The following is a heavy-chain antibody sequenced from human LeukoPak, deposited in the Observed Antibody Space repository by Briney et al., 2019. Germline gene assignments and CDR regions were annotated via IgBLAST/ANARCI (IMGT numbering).Heavy chain of an antibody. V-gene: IGHV5-51*01. CDR1: GYSFTSYW. CDR3: VRPPLYGDYYFDY. Sequence: AGESLKISCKGSGYSFTSYWIGWVRQMPGKGLEWMGIIYPGDSDTRYSPSFQGQVTISADKSISTAYLQWSSLKASDTAMYYCVRPPLYGDYYFDYWGQGTLVTVSS. CDR2: IYPGDSDT. D-gene: IGHD4-17*01. J-gene: IGHJ4*02.